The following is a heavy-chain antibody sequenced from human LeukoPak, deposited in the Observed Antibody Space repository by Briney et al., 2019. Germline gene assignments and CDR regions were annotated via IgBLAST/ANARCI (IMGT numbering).Heavy chain of an antibody. Sequence: SETLSLTCTVSGGSISSYYWSWIRQPPGKGPEWIGYIYYSGSTNYNPSLKSRVTISVDTSKNQFSLKLSSVTAADTAVYYCARGGDSSGSWGQGTLVTVSS. V-gene: IGHV4-59*08. J-gene: IGHJ4*02. CDR3: ARGGDSSGS. CDR2: IYYSGST. CDR1: GGSISSYY. D-gene: IGHD3-22*01.